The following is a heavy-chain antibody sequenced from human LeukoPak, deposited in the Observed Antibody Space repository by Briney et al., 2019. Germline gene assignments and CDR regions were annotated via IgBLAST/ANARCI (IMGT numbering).Heavy chain of an antibody. CDR3: TTEWGQGAFDI. Sequence: GGSLRLSCAASGFTFSNAWMSWVRQAPGKGLEWVGRIKSKTDGGTTDYAAPVKGRFTISRDDSKNTLYLQMNSLKTEDTAVYYYTTEWGQGAFDIWGQGTMVTVSS. CDR1: GFTFSNAW. D-gene: IGHD3-16*01. J-gene: IGHJ3*02. CDR2: IKSKTDGGTT. V-gene: IGHV3-15*01.